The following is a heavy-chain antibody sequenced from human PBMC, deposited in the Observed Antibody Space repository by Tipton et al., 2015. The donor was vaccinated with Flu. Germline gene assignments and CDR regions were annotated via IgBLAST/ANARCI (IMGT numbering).Heavy chain of an antibody. V-gene: IGHV3-49*04. D-gene: IGHD6-19*01. CDR1: GFTFSSYA. J-gene: IGHJ4*02. CDR3: AKVIPELVAGLDY. Sequence: SLRLSCAASGFTFSSYAMSWVRQAPGKGLEWVGFTRSKGYGGATEYAASVKGRFTISRDDSKSIAYLQMNSLKTEDTAVYYCAKVIPELVAGLDYWGQGTLVSVPS. CDR2: TRSKGYGGAT.